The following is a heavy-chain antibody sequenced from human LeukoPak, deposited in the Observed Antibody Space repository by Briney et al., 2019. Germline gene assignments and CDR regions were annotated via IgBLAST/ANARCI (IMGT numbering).Heavy chain of an antibody. CDR1: GFTFSSYG. Sequence: PGRSLRLSCAASGFTFSSYGMHWVRQAPGKGLEWVAVISYDGSNKYYADSVKGRFTISRDNSKNTLYLQMNSLRAEDMAVYYCVKRWTGTTIGQQDYWGQGTLVTVSS. V-gene: IGHV3-30*18. CDR3: VKRWTGTTIGQQDY. CDR2: ISYDGSNK. D-gene: IGHD1-1*01. J-gene: IGHJ4*02.